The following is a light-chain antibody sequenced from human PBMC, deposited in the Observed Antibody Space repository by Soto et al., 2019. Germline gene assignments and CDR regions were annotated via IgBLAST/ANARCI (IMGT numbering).Light chain of an antibody. CDR1: TSDIGDYDY. Sequence: QSALTQPASVSGSPGQSVTISCTGTTSDIGDYDYVSWYQQYPDKAPKLVIFDVSARPSGLFIRFSGSKSGNTAFLTISGLQAEDEADYFCSSYTTVSPHVLFGGGTKVTVL. V-gene: IGLV2-14*03. CDR3: SSYTTVSPHVL. J-gene: IGLJ3*02. CDR2: DVS.